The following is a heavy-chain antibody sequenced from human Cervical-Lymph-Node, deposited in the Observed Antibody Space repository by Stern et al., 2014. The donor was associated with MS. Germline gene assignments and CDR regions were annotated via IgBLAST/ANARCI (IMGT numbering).Heavy chain of an antibody. D-gene: IGHD3-10*01. CDR1: GGTFSSYP. J-gene: IGHJ5*01. CDR2: FIPFLGTS. Sequence: QVQLMQSGAEVKKPGSSVKVSCRPSGGTFSSYPVNWVRQAPGQGLEWMGRFIPFLGTSYLAQTFQGRLNITVDKSTTTAYMELSSLRSDDTAVYFCATDLSQYYYVSGTYQGGGWFDSWGQGTLVTVSS. V-gene: IGHV1-69*04. CDR3: ATDLSQYYYVSGTYQGGGWFDS.